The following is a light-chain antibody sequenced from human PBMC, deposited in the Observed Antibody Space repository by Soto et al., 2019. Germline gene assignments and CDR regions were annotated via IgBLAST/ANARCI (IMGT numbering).Light chain of an antibody. CDR3: QQRSNWPPYT. CDR2: DAS. J-gene: IGKJ2*01. Sequence: EIVLTQSPATLSLSPGERATLSCRASQSVSSYLAWYQQKPGQAPRLLIYDASNRATGIPARFSGSGPGTAFTLTISSLEPEDFAVYYCQQRSNWPPYTFGQGTKLEIK. V-gene: IGKV3-11*01. CDR1: QSVSSY.